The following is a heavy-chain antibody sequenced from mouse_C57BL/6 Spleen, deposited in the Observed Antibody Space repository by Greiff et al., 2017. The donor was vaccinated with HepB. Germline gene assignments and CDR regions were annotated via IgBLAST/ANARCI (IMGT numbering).Heavy chain of an antibody. Sequence: QVQLQQPGAELVRPGTSVKLSCKASGYTFTSYWMHWVKQRPGQGLEWIGVIDPSDSYTNYNQKFKGKATLTVDTSSSTAYMPLSSLTSEDSAVYYCANYYGSSYGTLYYYAMDYWGQGTSVTVSS. V-gene: IGHV1-59*01. D-gene: IGHD1-1*01. CDR2: IDPSDSYT. CDR3: ANYYGSSYGTLYYYAMDY. J-gene: IGHJ4*01. CDR1: GYTFTSYW.